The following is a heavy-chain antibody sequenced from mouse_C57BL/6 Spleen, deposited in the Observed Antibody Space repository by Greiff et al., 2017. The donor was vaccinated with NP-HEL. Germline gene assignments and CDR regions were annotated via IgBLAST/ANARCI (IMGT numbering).Heavy chain of an antibody. J-gene: IGHJ1*03. V-gene: IGHV1-18*01. D-gene: IGHD2-10*01. Sequence: VHVKQSGPELVKPGASVKIPCKASGYTFTDYNMDWVKQSHGKSLEWIGDINPNNGGTIYNQKFKGKATLTVDKSSSTAYMELRSLTSEDTAVYYCARPYSRYFDVWGTGTTVTVSS. CDR3: ARPYSRYFDV. CDR2: INPNNGGT. CDR1: GYTFTDYN.